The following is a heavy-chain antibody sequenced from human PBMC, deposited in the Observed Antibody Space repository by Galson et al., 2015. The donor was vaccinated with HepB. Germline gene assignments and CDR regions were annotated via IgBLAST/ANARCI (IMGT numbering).Heavy chain of an antibody. J-gene: IGHJ4*01. CDR3: ARGRHYYDSSGPYSDY. V-gene: IGHV3-30*03. CDR1: GFTFSSYG. CDR2: ISYDGSNK. Sequence: SLRLSCAASGFTFSSYGMHWVRQAPGKGLEWVAVISYDGSNKYYADSVKGRFTISRDNAKNSLYLQMNSLRAEDTAVYYCARGRHYYDSSGPYSDYWGHGALVTGS. D-gene: IGHD3-22*01.